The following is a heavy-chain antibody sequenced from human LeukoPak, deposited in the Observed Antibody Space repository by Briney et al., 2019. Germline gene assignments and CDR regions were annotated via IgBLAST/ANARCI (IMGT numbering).Heavy chain of an antibody. CDR1: GFTFDDYG. J-gene: IGHJ4*02. V-gene: IGHV3-20*04. Sequence: PGGSLRLSCAASGFTFDDYGMSWVRPSPAKGLAWVSGINWNGGSTGYADSVKGRFTISRDNAKNSLYLQMNSLRAEDTASYYCARVSTTVVTPAEYYFDYWGQGTLVTVSS. CDR2: INWNGGST. D-gene: IGHD4-23*01. CDR3: ARVSTTVVTPAEYYFDY.